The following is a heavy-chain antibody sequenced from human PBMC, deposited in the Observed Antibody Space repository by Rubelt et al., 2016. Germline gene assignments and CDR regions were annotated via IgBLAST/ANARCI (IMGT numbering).Heavy chain of an antibody. J-gene: IGHJ4*02. V-gene: IGHV3-33*01. CDR3: ARGTGGSGTEIEY. Sequence: GLEWVAVIWYYGSNKYYADSVKGRFTISRDNSKNTLYLQMNSLRAEDTAVYYCARGTGGSGTEIEYWGQGTLVTVSS. CDR2: IWYYGSNK. D-gene: IGHD1-14*01.